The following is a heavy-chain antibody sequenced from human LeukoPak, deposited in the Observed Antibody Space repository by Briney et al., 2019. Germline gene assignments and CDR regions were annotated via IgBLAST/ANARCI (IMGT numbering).Heavy chain of an antibody. CDR3: ARERWSGGFDY. J-gene: IGHJ4*02. CDR2: ISTTGNTI. D-gene: IGHD2-15*01. CDR1: GFFLRDFY. V-gene: IGHV3-11*01. Sequence: PGGSLRLSCAASGFFLRDFYMAWIRQRPGKGVEWVSHISTTGNTINYADSVMGRFTISRDTVKESLYLQLTSLTTEDTAVYYCARERWSGGFDYWGQGTLVTVSS.